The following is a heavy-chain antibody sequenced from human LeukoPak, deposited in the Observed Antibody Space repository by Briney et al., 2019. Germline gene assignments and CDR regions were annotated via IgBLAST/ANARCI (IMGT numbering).Heavy chain of an antibody. V-gene: IGHV3-23*01. D-gene: IGHD6-13*01. Sequence: PGGSLRLSCAASGFTFSSYAMSWVRQAPGEGLEWVSVISGSGGSTYYADSVKGRFTISRDNSKNTLYLQMNSLRAEDTAVYYCAKDMQYSSSCLDYWGQGTLVTVSS. CDR1: GFTFSSYA. CDR3: AKDMQYSSSCLDY. J-gene: IGHJ4*02. CDR2: ISGSGGST.